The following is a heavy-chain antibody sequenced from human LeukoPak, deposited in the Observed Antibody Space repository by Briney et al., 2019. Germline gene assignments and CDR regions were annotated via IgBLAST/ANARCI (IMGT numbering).Heavy chain of an antibody. CDR3: ARGRYYYGSGSPYYFDY. Sequence: GGSLRLSCAASGFTVSSNYMSWVRQAPGKGLEWVSVIYSGGSTYYADSVKGRFTISRHNSKNTLYLQMNSLRAEDTAVYYCARGRYYYGSGSPYYFDYWGQGTLGTVSS. V-gene: IGHV3-53*04. D-gene: IGHD3-10*01. CDR2: IYSGGST. J-gene: IGHJ4*02. CDR1: GFTVSSNY.